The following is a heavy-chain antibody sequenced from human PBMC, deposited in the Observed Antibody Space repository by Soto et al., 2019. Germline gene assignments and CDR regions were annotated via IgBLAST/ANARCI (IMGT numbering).Heavy chain of an antibody. J-gene: IGHJ6*03. CDR2: INPNSGGT. CDR3: ARNSKVLGYCSSTSCYENYYYMDV. D-gene: IGHD2-2*01. CDR1: GYTFTGYY. V-gene: IGHV1-2*04. Sequence: ASVKVSCKASGYTFTGYYMHWVRQAPGQGLEWMGWINPNSGGTNYAQKFQGWVTMTRDTSISTAYMELGRLRSDDTAVYYCARNSKVLGYCSSTSCYENYYYMDVWGKGTTVTVSS.